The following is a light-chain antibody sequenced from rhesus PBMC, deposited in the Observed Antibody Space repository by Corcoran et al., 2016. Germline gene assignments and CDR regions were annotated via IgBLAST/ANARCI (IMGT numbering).Light chain of an antibody. CDR1: QGIGTY. Sequence: DIQMTQSPSSLSASVGDRVTITCRASQGIGTYLNWYHQRPGKAPKRLIYVASSLESGCPSRFSGSGSGTEFTLTISSLQPEDFATYYCLQYNSFPFTFGQGTNVEIK. V-gene: IGKV1-43*01. CDR3: LQYNSFPFT. CDR2: VAS. J-gene: IGKJ2*01.